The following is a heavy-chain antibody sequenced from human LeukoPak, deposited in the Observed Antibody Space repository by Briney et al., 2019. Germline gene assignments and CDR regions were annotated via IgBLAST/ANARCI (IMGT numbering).Heavy chain of an antibody. J-gene: IGHJ5*02. CDR1: GGSTRSSN. CDR2: ITFSGGT. D-gene: IGHD5/OR15-5a*01. V-gene: IGHV4-59*01. Sequence: PSETLSLTCTVSGGSTRSSNWNWIRQAPGKGLEWIGYITFSGGTNYNPSLGSRVTISLDMSKNQFSLKLTSVTAADTAIYYCARDSVYATNWYDPWGQGTLVTVSS. CDR3: ARDSVYATNWYDP.